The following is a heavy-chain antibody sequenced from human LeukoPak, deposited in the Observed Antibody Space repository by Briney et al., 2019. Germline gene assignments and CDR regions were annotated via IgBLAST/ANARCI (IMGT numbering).Heavy chain of an antibody. V-gene: IGHV3-30*04. Sequence: AGGSLRLSCAASGFTFSSYAMHWVRQAPGKGLEWVAVISYDGSNKYYADSVKGRFTISRDNSKNTLYLQMNSLRAEDTAVYYCAKDLDAGLPGVFDYWGQGTLVTVSS. CDR3: AKDLDAGLPGVFDY. CDR1: GFTFSSYA. J-gene: IGHJ4*02. CDR2: ISYDGSNK. D-gene: IGHD3/OR15-3a*01.